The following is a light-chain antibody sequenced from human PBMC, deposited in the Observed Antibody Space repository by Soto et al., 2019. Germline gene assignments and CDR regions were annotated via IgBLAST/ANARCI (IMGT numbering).Light chain of an antibody. CDR3: AAWDDSLSGRDV. CDR2: TNN. V-gene: IGLV1-47*01. CDR1: SSNIGTNY. Sequence: VLTQPPSASGTPGQRVPISCSGSSSNIGTNYVYWYQQVPGTAPKLLIYTNNQRPSGVPDRFSGSKSGTSASLAISGLRSEDEADYFCAAWDDSLSGRDVFGTGTKLTVL. J-gene: IGLJ1*01.